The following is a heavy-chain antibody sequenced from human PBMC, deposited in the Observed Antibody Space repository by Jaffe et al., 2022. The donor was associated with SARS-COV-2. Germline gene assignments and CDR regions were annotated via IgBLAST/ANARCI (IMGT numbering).Heavy chain of an antibody. V-gene: IGHV2-5*02. D-gene: IGHD3-10*01. J-gene: IGHJ5*02. CDR2: IYWDDDK. CDR1: GFSLSTSGVG. CDR3: AHRVVRGVTPDNWFDP. Sequence: QITLKESGPTLVKPTQTLTLTCTFSGFSLSTSGVGVGWIRQPPGKALEWLALIYWDDDKRYSPSLKSRLTITKDTSKNQVVLTMTNMDPVDTATYYCAHRVVRGVTPDNWFDPWGQGTLVTVSS.